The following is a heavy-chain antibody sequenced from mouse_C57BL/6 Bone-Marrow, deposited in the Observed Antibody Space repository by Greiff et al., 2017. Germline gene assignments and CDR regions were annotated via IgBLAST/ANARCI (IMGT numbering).Heavy chain of an antibody. CDR2: IDPNSGGT. CDR3: ARGWTTVVATYYYAMDY. J-gene: IGHJ4*01. D-gene: IGHD1-1*01. V-gene: IGHV1-72*01. CDR1: GYTFTSYW. Sequence: QVQLKQPGAELVKPGASVKLSCKASGYTFTSYWMHWVKQRPGRGLEWIGRIDPNSGGTKYNEKFKSKATLTVDKPSSTAYMQLSSLTSEDSAVYYCARGWTTVVATYYYAMDYWGQGTSVTVSS.